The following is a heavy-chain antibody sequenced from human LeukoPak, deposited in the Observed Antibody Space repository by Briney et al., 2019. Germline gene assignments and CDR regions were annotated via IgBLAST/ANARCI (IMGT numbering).Heavy chain of an antibody. V-gene: IGHV3-33*01. CDR2: MWNDGTNK. Sequence: GTSLRLSCEASGFAFSHYGMHWVRQAPGKGLEWLALMWNDGTNKDYADSVKGRFTISRDNSKNTLFLQMNSLRAEDTAVYYCARGIGYFDYWGQGTLATVSS. D-gene: IGHD2/OR15-2a*01. CDR3: ARGIGYFDY. J-gene: IGHJ4*02. CDR1: GFAFSHYG.